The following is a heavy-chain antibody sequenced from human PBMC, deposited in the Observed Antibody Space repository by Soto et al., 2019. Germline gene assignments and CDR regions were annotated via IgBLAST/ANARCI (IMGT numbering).Heavy chain of an antibody. V-gene: IGHV3-21*01. CDR1: GFTFSSYS. D-gene: IGHD4-17*01. CDR2: ISSSSSYI. Sequence: GGSLRLSCAASGFTFSSYSMNWVRQAPGKGLEWVSSISSSSSYIYYADSVKGRFTISRDNAKNSLYLQMNSLRAEDTAVYYCARDLKTPLYGGNNWFDPWGQGTLVTVSS. J-gene: IGHJ5*02. CDR3: ARDLKTPLYGGNNWFDP.